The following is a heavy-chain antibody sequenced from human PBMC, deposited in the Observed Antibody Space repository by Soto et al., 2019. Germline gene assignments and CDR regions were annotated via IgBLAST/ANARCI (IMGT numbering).Heavy chain of an antibody. CDR1: GCTFSSYA. CDR2: IIPIFGTA. J-gene: IGHJ6*02. D-gene: IGHD6-6*01. V-gene: IGHV1-69*06. Sequence: NVSCHASGCTFSSYAISWVGQAPGPGLEWMGGIIPIFGTANYAQKFQGRATITADKSTSTAYMELSSLRSEDTAVYYCASELSRSIAPLYSTGVWGQATTFT. CDR3: ASELSRSIAPLYSTGV.